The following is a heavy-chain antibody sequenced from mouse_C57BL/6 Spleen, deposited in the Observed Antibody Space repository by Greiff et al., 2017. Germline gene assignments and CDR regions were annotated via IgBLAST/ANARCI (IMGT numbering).Heavy chain of an antibody. Sequence: EVKLQESGPGLVKPSQSLSLTCSVTGYSITSGYYWNWIRQFPGNKLEWMGYISYDGSNNYNPSLKNRISITRDTSKNQFFLKLNSVTTEDTATYYCARNYEGFAYWGQGTLVTVSA. V-gene: IGHV3-6*01. J-gene: IGHJ3*01. CDR3: ARNYEGFAY. CDR2: ISYDGSN. CDR1: GYSITSGYY. D-gene: IGHD1-1*01.